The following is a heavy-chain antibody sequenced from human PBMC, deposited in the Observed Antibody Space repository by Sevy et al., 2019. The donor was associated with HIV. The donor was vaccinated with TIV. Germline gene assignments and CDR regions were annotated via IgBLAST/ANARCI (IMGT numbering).Heavy chain of an antibody. D-gene: IGHD3-3*01. CDR1: GFTFSSYA. CDR2: ISGSGGST. Sequence: GGSLRLSCAASGFTFSSYAMSWVRQAPGKGLEWVSAISGSGGSTYYADSVKGRFTISRHNSKNTLYLQMNSLRAEDTAVYYCAKVRFLEWLPTPLFDYWGQGTLVTVSS. J-gene: IGHJ4*02. CDR3: AKVRFLEWLPTPLFDY. V-gene: IGHV3-23*01.